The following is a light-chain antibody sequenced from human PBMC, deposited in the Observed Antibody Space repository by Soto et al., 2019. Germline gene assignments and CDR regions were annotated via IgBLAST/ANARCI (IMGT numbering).Light chain of an antibody. V-gene: IGKV3-15*01. Sequence: EIVMTQSPATLSVSPGERVTLSCRASQFISTNLAWYQQRPGQAPRLLIYYASTRATGIPARFSGSGSGTEFSLTISSLQSEDFATYYCQQSYRTPHTFGQGTKLETK. CDR2: YAS. J-gene: IGKJ2*01. CDR3: QQSYRTPHT. CDR1: QFISTN.